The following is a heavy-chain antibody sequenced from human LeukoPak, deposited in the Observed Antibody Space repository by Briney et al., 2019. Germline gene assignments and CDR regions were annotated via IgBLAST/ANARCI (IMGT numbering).Heavy chain of an antibody. CDR1: GGSISSGSYY. J-gene: IGHJ2*01. V-gene: IGHV4-61*02. Sequence: SQTLSLTCTVSGGSISSGSYYWSWIRQPAGKGLEWIGRIYTSGSTNYNPSLKSRVTISVDTSKNQFSLKLSSVTAADTAVYYCARHIQYYDFWSGYYRVGWYFDLWGRGTLVTVSS. D-gene: IGHD3-3*01. CDR2: IYTSGST. CDR3: ARHIQYYDFWSGYYRVGWYFDL.